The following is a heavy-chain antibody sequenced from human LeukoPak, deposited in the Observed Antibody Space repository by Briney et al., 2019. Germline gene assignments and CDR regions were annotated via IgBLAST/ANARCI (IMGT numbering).Heavy chain of an antibody. CDR1: GHIFTNSW. D-gene: IGHD2-21*01. J-gene: IGHJ4*02. Sequence: GESLKISCKVSGHIFTNSWIGWGRQMPGKGLEWMGIIYPGDSDTRYSPSFQGQVTISADKSISTAYLQWSSLKASDTAMYYCARHGIYGGDLLFDYWGQGTLVTVSS. CDR3: ARHGIYGGDLLFDY. V-gene: IGHV5-51*01. CDR2: IYPGDSDT.